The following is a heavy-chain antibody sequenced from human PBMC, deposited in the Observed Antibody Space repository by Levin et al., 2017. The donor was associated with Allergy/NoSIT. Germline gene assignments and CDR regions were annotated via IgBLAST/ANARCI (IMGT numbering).Heavy chain of an antibody. D-gene: IGHD3-10*01. CDR2: ISSSSSYT. J-gene: IGHJ6*03. CDR1: GFTFSDYY. Sequence: GGSLRLSCAASGFTFSDYYMSWIRQAPGKGLEWVSYISSSSSYTNYADSVKGRFTISRDNAKNSLYLQMNSLRAEDTAVYYCARDVRRFGESPYYYMDVWGKGTTVTVSS. CDR3: ARDVRRFGESPYYYMDV. V-gene: IGHV3-11*05.